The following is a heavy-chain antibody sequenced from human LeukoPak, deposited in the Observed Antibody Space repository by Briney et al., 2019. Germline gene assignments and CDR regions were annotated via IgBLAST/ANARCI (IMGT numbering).Heavy chain of an antibody. CDR2: INPKSGGV. V-gene: IGHV1-2*02. CDR3: ARSRPLSGVSPYWFVT. CDR1: GYTFTDYY. D-gene: IGHD3-10*01. Sequence: ASVRATCKASGYTFTDYYLHWVRQAPGQGLEWVGWINPKSGGVNYAQTFPGRITLTSETTISTIYMELTSLTPDDTAVYYCARSRPLSGVSPYWFVTWG. J-gene: IGHJ5*01.